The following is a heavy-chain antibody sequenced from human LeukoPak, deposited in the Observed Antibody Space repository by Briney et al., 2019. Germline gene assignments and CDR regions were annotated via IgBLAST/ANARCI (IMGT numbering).Heavy chain of an antibody. D-gene: IGHD5-18*01. CDR1: GFTSSSFS. V-gene: IGHV3-48*04. J-gene: IGHJ4*02. CDR2: ISSTSSAI. CDR3: ARVIASYGDSAY. Sequence: GGSLRLSCAASGFTSSSFSMNWVRQAPGKGLEWLSYISSTSSAIYYADSLKGRFTISRDNAKNSLYLQMNSLRAEDTAVYYCARVIASYGDSAYWGQGTLVTVSS.